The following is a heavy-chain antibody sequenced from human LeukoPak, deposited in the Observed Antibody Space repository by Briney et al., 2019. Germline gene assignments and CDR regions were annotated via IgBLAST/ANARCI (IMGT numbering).Heavy chain of an antibody. V-gene: IGHV3-11*04. Sequence: PGGSLRLSCAASGFTFSDYYMSWVRQAPGKGLEWGSYISSSGSTIYYADSVKGRFTISRDNAKNSLYLQINSLRAEDTAVYYCARDGSSSWYYFDYWGQGTLVTVSS. CDR3: ARDGSSSWYYFDY. CDR1: GFTFSDYY. J-gene: IGHJ4*02. D-gene: IGHD6-13*01. CDR2: ISSSGSTI.